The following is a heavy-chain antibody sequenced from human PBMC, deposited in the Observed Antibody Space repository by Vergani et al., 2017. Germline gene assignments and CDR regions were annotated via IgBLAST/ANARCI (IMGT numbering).Heavy chain of an antibody. D-gene: IGHD3-9*01. V-gene: IGHV4-61*02. Sequence: QVQLQESGPGLVKPSQTLSLTCTVSGDSIGSGTYYWSWIRQPAGKGLEWIGRMYTSRSTNYNPSLKSRVTMSVDTSKNQFSLKLSSVTAADTAVYYCARNYDILIGLNWFDPWGQGTLVTVSS. J-gene: IGHJ5*02. CDR2: MYTSRST. CDR1: GDSIGSGTYY. CDR3: ARNYDILIGLNWFDP.